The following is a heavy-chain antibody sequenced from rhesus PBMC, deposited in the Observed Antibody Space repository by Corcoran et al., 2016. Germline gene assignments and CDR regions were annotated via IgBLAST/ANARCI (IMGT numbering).Heavy chain of an antibody. CDR1: GYSFTSYY. CDR2: ISPYNRNT. D-gene: IGHD7-45*01. Sequence: QVQLVQSGGDIKQPGASVKLSCNPSGYSFTSYYIPWGRQAPGQGLEWIRLISPYNRNTAYAPNLQVRVTITTDSSTSTAYIELKSLRSEDTSVYYCTRASRWGYFDVWGQGVLVTVSS. V-gene: IGHV1-180*01. CDR3: TRASRWGYFDV. J-gene: IGHJ4*01.